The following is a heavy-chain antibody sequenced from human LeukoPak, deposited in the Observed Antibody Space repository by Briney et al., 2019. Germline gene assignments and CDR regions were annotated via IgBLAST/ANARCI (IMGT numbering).Heavy chain of an antibody. CDR2: INQDGSEK. V-gene: IGHV3-7*01. Sequence: GGSLRLSCAASGFTFSSYWMSWVRQAPGKGLEWVANINQDGSEKYYVDSVKGRFTISRDNAKNSLYRQMNSLRAEDTAVYYCARWYDYVWGSYRNIPLDYWGQGTLVTVSS. CDR3: ARWYDYVWGSYRNIPLDY. J-gene: IGHJ4*02. CDR1: GFTFSSYW. D-gene: IGHD3-16*02.